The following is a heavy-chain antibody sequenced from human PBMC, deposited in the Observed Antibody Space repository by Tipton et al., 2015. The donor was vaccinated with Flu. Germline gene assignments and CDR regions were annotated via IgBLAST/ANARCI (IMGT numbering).Heavy chain of an antibody. J-gene: IGHJ6*02. V-gene: IGHV4-34*01. Sequence: TLSLTCAVYGGSFSGYYWSWIRQPPGKGLEWIGEINHSGSTNYNPSLKSRVTISVDTSKNQFSLKLSSVTAADTAVYYCARTGARLRFLEWFPRDGMDVWGQGTTVTVSS. CDR1: GGSFSGYY. D-gene: IGHD3-3*01. CDR3: ARTGARLRFLEWFPRDGMDV. CDR2: INHSGST.